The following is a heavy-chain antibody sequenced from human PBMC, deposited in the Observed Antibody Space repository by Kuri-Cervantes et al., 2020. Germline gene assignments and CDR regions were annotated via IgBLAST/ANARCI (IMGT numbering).Heavy chain of an antibody. CDR1: GFTFIDYS. CDR3: ANIQN. J-gene: IGHJ1*01. V-gene: IGHV3-48*04. Sequence: GESLKISCAASGFTFIDYSMNWVRQAPGKGLEWIAHISPDSLVTYYADSVRGRFTISRDNARNSLYLQMNSLRVDDTAVYYCANIQNWGQGTPVTVSS. CDR2: ISPDSLVT.